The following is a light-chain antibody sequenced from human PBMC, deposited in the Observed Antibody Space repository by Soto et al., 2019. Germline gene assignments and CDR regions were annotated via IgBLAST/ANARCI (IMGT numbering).Light chain of an antibody. CDR2: GAS. V-gene: IGKV3-15*01. CDR1: QRVRSH. J-gene: IGKJ5*01. Sequence: IVMTQSPATLSVSPGEGVTLSYTASQRVRSHVAWYQQKPGQPPRLLIYGASTGATGIPARFSGSGFGTEFTLTISSLQSEDFAVYYCQQYGDSLSITFGQGTRLEIK. CDR3: QQYGDSLSIT.